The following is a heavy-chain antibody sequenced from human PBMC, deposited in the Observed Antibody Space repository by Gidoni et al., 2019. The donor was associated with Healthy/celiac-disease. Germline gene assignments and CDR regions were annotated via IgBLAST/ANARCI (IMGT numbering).Heavy chain of an antibody. Sequence: EVQLVESGGGLIQPGGSLRLSCAASGFTVSSNYMSWVRQAPGKGLEWVSVIYSGGSTYYADSVKGRFTISRDNSKNTLYLQMNSLRAEDTAVYYCASRFTYRKYYYYGMDVWGQGTTVTVSS. J-gene: IGHJ6*02. CDR3: ASRFTYRKYYYYGMDV. V-gene: IGHV3-53*01. CDR2: IYSGGST. CDR1: GFTVSSNY.